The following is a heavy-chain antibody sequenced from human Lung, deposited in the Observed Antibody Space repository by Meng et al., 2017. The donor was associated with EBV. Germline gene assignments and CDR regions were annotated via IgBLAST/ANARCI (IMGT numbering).Heavy chain of an antibody. CDR1: GGSVISGGYY. CDR2: IYYTGSS. V-gene: IGHV4-31*03. CDR3: ANAGRFGESLGDY. J-gene: IGHJ4*02. D-gene: IGHD3-10*01. Sequence: QGQAQESGPGLVQPSQTLSLTCTVSGGSVISGGYYWSWIRQQPGKGLEWIGYIYYTGSSFYNPSLKSRVTISVDTSKNQFSLNLSSVTAADTAVYYCANAGRFGESLGDYWGQGILVTVSS.